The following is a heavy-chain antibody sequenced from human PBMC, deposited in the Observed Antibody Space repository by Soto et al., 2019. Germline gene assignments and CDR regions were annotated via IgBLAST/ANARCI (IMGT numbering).Heavy chain of an antibody. CDR1: GDSVSSQSSA. CDR3: AGGPSLTGSFFDS. D-gene: IGHD3-9*01. V-gene: IGHV6-1*01. J-gene: IGHJ4*02. Sequence: TLSLTCAISGDSVSSQSSAWNWIRQSPSRGLEWLGRTYYTSRWYYDYELSVKSRITISPDTSKNQFSLQLNSVTPEDTAVYFCAGGPSLTGSFFDSWGQGTLVTVSS. CDR2: TYYTSRWYY.